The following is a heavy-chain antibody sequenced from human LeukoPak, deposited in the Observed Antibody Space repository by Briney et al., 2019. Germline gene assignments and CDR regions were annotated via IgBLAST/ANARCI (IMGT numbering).Heavy chain of an antibody. CDR3: ARAVLRDFRLDY. CDR2: IIPIFGTA. D-gene: IGHD3-9*01. V-gene: IGHV1-69*13. Sequence: SVKVSCKASGGTFSSYAISWGRQTPGQGLEWMGGIIPIFGTANYAQKFQGRVTITADESTSTACMELSSLRSEDTAVYYCARAVLRDFRLDYWGQGTLVTVSS. CDR1: GGTFSSYA. J-gene: IGHJ4*02.